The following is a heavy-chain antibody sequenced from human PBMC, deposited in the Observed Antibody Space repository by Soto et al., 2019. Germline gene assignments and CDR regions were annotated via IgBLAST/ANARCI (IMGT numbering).Heavy chain of an antibody. CDR2: IDPNSGGT. CDR3: ARDDFWSGYYQLGDY. Sequence: QVQLVQSGAEVKKPGASVKVFCKASGYTFTGYYIHWVRQAPGQGLEWMGWIDPNSGGTNYAQKFQGRVTMTRDTSISTAYMELSRLRSDDTAVYYCARDDFWSGYYQLGDYWGQGTLVTVSS. D-gene: IGHD3-3*01. J-gene: IGHJ4*02. V-gene: IGHV1-2*02. CDR1: GYTFTGYY.